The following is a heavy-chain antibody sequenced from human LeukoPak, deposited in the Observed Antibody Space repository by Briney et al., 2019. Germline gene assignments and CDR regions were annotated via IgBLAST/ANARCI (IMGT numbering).Heavy chain of an antibody. CDR1: GFPFSSYW. J-gene: IGHJ4*02. Sequence: GGSLRLSCVASGFPFSSYWMAWVRQAPGKGLEWVANIKQDGSKKSYVDSVKGRFTISRDNAKNSLYLQMNNLRAEDTAIYYCTRVGYIDEGIDYWGQGTLVTVSS. CDR3: TRVGYIDEGIDY. V-gene: IGHV3-7*04. CDR2: IKQDGSKK. D-gene: IGHD5-24*01.